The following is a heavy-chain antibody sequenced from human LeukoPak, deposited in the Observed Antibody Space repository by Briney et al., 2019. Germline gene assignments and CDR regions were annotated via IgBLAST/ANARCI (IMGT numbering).Heavy chain of an antibody. D-gene: IGHD2-2*01. J-gene: IGHJ4*02. Sequence: PGGSLRLSCEASGFIFSSYAMHWVRQAPGKGLEWVAFISYGGSDKYYADSVKGRFTISRDNSKNTLYLQMNSLRAEDTAVYYCARGGYCSSTSCYAGLLDYWGQGTLVTVSS. CDR1: GFIFSSYA. V-gene: IGHV3-30*04. CDR3: ARGGYCSSTSCYAGLLDY. CDR2: ISYGGSDK.